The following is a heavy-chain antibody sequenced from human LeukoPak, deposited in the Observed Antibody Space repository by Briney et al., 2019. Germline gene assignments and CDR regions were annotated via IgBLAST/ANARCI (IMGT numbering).Heavy chain of an antibody. Sequence: SETLSLTCTVSGGSISSYYWSWVRQPPGKGLEWIGYIYYSGSTNYNPSLKRRVTISVDTSKTQFSLKLSSVTAADTAVYYCARDSGSSGYYSSYNWFDPWGQGTLVTVSS. CDR2: IYYSGST. V-gene: IGHV4-59*01. D-gene: IGHD3-22*01. CDR1: GGSISSYY. CDR3: ARDSGSSGYYSSYNWFDP. J-gene: IGHJ5*02.